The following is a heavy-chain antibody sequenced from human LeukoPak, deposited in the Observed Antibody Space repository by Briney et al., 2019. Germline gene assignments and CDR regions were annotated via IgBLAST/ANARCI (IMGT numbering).Heavy chain of an antibody. D-gene: IGHD3-22*01. CDR1: GYTFTSYD. J-gene: IGHJ4*02. CDR3: ARGPYYYDSSGYYQYYFDY. Sequence: GASVKVSCKASGYTFTSYDINWVRQATGQGLEWMGWMNPNSGNTNYAQKLQGRVTMTTDTSTSTAYMELRSLRSDDTAVYYCARGPYYYDSSGYYQYYFDYWGQGTLVTVSS. V-gene: IGHV1-8*01. CDR2: MNPNSGNT.